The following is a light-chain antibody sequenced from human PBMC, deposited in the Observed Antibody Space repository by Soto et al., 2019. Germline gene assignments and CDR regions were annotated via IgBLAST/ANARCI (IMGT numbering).Light chain of an antibody. CDR2: GAS. CDR3: QQLNYWPRIT. V-gene: IGKV3-15*01. CDR1: QSVGTD. J-gene: IGKJ5*01. Sequence: EIVLTQSQATLSLCPGERATISCLASQSVGTDLAWYQQRPGQAPRLLVYGASTRASGIPPRFSGSGSGTDFTLTISSLQSEDFAVYYCQQLNYWPRITFGQGTRLEIK.